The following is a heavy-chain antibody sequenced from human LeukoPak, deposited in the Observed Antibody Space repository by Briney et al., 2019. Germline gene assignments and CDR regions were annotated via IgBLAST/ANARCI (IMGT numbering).Heavy chain of an antibody. CDR1: GGSFNGYF. V-gene: IGHV4-34*01. CDR3: ARDYDILTGPFDY. Sequence: SETLSLTCAVYGGSFNGYFWTWIRQPPGQGLEWIGEINYSGRTNYNPSLKSRVTISVDTSKNQFSLKLSSGTAADTAVYYCARDYDILTGPFDYWGQGTLVTVSS. D-gene: IGHD3-9*01. J-gene: IGHJ4*02. CDR2: INYSGRT.